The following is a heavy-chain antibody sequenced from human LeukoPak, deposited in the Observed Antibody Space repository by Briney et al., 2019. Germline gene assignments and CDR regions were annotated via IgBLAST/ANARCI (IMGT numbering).Heavy chain of an antibody. J-gene: IGHJ1*01. CDR1: GGSISSYY. D-gene: IGHD6-6*01. CDR2: IYYSGST. Sequence: SETLSLTCTVSGGSISSYYWGWIRQPPGKGLEWIGSIYYSGSTYYNPSLKSRVTISVDTSKNQFSLKLSSVTAADTAVYYCAREPQLASILHWGQGTLVTVSS. CDR3: AREPQLASILH. V-gene: IGHV4-39*07.